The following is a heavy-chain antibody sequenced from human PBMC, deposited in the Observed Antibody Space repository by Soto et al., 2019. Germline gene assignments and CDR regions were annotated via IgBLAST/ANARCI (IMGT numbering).Heavy chain of an antibody. CDR2: IIPIFGTA. Sequence: SSVKVSCKASGGTFSSYAISWVRQAPGQGLEWMGGIIPIFGTANYAQKFQGRVTITADESTSTAYMELSSLRSEDTAVYYCARSAQLVPYYYYGMDVCGQGTTVTVSS. J-gene: IGHJ6*02. CDR3: ARSAQLVPYYYYGMDV. V-gene: IGHV1-69*13. CDR1: GGTFSSYA. D-gene: IGHD6-6*01.